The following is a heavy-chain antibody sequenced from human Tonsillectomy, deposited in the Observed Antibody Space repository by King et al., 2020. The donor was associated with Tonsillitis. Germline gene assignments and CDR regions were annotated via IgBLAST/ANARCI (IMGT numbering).Heavy chain of an antibody. J-gene: IGHJ4*02. V-gene: IGHV3-21*01. D-gene: IGHD4-17*01. CDR1: GFTFSSYS. CDR2: ISSSSSYI. CDR3: ARYDYGDYYYFDS. Sequence: VQLVESGGGLVSPGGSLRLSCAASGFTFSSYSMNWVRQAPGKGLEWVSSISSSSSYIYYADSVKGRFTISRDNAKNSLYLQMNSLRAEDTAVYYCARYDYGDYYYFDSWGQGTLVTVSS.